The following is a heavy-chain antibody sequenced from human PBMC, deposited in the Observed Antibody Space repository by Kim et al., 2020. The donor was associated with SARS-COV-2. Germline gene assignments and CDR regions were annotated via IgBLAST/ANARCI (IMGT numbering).Heavy chain of an antibody. CDR3: ARGPDYDVWSGYKKYYY. CDR1: GFTFSSYA. J-gene: IGHJ6*01. V-gene: IGHV3-64*01. CDR2: ISSNGGST. Sequence: GGSLRLSCAASGFTFSSYAMHWVRQAPGKGLEYVSAISSNGGSTYYANSVKGRFTISRDNSKNTLYLQMGSLRAEDMAVYYCARGPDYDVWSGYKKYYY. D-gene: IGHD3-3*01.